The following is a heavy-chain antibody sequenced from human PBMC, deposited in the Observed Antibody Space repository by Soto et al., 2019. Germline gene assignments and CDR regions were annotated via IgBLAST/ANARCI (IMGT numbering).Heavy chain of an antibody. J-gene: IGHJ4*02. CDR3: ARRGYSYGYVLYYFDY. CDR1: GGSFSGYY. Sequence: PSETLSLTCAVYGGSFSGYYWRWIRQPPGKGLEWIGEINHSGSTNYNPSLKRRVTISVDTSKNQFSLKLSSVTAADTAVYYCARRGYSYGYVLYYFDYCGQGTLVTVSS. V-gene: IGHV4-34*01. CDR2: INHSGST. D-gene: IGHD5-18*01.